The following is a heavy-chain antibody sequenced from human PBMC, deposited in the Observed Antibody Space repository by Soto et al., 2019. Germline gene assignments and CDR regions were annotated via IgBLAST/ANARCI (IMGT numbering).Heavy chain of an antibody. V-gene: IGHV3-74*01. J-gene: IGHJ6*02. Sequence: HPGGSLRLSCGGSGFTFSGYWMHWVRQSPGKGVVWVSRINSDGTTTAYADSVKGRFTISRDNSKNTLYLQMSSLRAEDTAVYYCTHCSGQSCHGGYFGMDVWGQGTTVTVSS. CDR1: GFTFSGYW. D-gene: IGHD2-15*01. CDR3: THCSGQSCHGGYFGMDV. CDR2: INSDGTTT.